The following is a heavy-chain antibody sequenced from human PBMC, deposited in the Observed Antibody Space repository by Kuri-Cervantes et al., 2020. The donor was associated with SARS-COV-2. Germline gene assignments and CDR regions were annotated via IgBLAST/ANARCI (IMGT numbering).Heavy chain of an antibody. CDR1: GFTFDDYT. D-gene: IGHD3-10*01. Sequence: GGSLRLSCAASGFTFDDYTMHWVRQAPGKGLEWVSLISWDGGSTYYADSVKGRFTISRDNSKNSLYLQMNSLRTGDTALYYCAKDGLLWFGEYSGGYFDYWGQGTLVTVSS. V-gene: IGHV3-43*01. J-gene: IGHJ4*02. CDR3: AKDGLLWFGEYSGGYFDY. CDR2: ISWDGGST.